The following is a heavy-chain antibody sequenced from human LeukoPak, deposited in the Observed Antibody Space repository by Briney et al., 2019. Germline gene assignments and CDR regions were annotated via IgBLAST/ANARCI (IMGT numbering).Heavy chain of an antibody. J-gene: IGHJ4*02. CDR2: RNPLDSET. V-gene: IGHV5-51*01. CDR1: GYTYTKSW. Sequence: GESLKISCKGSGYTYTKSWIAWVPPMPGKGLELMGIRNPLDSETRYSPPFQGQVTISVDKSISTAYLQWNSLKASDTAMYYCARQGCTTTSCHTIDYWGQGTLVTVSS. D-gene: IGHD2-2*02. CDR3: ARQGCTTTSCHTIDY.